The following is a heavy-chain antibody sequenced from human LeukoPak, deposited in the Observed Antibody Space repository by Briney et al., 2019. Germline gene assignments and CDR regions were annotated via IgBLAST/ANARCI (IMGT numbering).Heavy chain of an antibody. V-gene: IGHV3-48*03. J-gene: IGHJ1*01. D-gene: IGHD6-13*01. CDR1: GFTFSSYE. CDR3: ARGDYSSSWYFQH. CDR2: ISSSGSTI. Sequence: GGSLRLSCAASGFTFSSYEMNWVRQAPGKGLEWVSYISSSGSTIYYADSVKGRFTISRDNAKNSLYLQMNSLRAEDTAVYYCARGDYSSSWYFQHWGQGTLVTVSS.